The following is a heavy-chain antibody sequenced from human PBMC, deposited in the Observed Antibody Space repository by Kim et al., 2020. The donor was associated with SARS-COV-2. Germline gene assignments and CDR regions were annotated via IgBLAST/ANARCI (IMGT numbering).Heavy chain of an antibody. CDR1: GYSFTSYW. CDR2: IYPGDSDT. V-gene: IGHV5-51*01. D-gene: IGHD6-19*01. Sequence: GESLKISCKGSGYSFTSYWIGWVRQMPGKGLEWMGIIYPGDSDTRYSPSFQGQVTISADKSISTAYLQWSSLKASDTAMYYCARPISSGLNYGGDAFDIWGQGTMVTVSS. J-gene: IGHJ3*02. CDR3: ARPISSGLNYGGDAFDI.